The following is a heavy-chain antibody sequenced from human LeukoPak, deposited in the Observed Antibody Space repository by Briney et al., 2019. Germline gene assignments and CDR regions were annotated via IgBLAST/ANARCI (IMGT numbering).Heavy chain of an antibody. CDR2: VHYSGST. D-gene: IGHD3-10*01. CDR1: GVSMSDNY. V-gene: IGHV4-59*01. CDR3: ASVSVIRGIS. Sequence: SETLSLTCTVSGVSMSDNYWSWIRQSPGKGLEWIGFVHYSGSTKDNPSLRSRVSISVDTSKNQFSLKLSSVTAADTALYYCASVSVIRGISWGQGTLVSVSS. J-gene: IGHJ1*01.